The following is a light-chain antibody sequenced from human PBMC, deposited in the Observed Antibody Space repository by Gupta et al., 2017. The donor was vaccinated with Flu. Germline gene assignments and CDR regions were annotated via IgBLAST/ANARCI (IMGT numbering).Light chain of an antibody. V-gene: IGKV3-20*01. CDR2: DAS. CDR3: QQYGNLPWT. Sequence: GTLSLSPGERAALSCRASQAVSNNHLAWYQQKPGQAPRLLIYDASSRATGIPDRFSGGGSGTDFALTISRLEPEDFAVYYCQQYGNLPWTFGQGTRVDFK. J-gene: IGKJ1*01. CDR1: QAVSNNH.